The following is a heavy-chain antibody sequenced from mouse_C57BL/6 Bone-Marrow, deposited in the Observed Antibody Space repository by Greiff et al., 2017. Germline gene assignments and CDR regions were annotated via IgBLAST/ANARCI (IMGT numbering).Heavy chain of an antibody. J-gene: IGHJ4*01. CDR3: AKHEYYYSNYDYYAMDY. CDR2: ISSGGSYT. D-gene: IGHD2-5*01. Sequence: EVKLEESGGDLVKPGGSLKLSCAASGFTFSSYGMSWVRQTPDKRLEWVATISSGGSYTYYPDSVKGRFTISRDNAKNTLYMQMSSLKSEDTAMYYCAKHEYYYSNYDYYAMDYWGQRTSVTVSS. CDR1: GFTFSSYG. V-gene: IGHV5-6*02.